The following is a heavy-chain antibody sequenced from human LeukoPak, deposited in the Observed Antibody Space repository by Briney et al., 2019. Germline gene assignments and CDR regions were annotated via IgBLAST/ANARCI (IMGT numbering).Heavy chain of an antibody. J-gene: IGHJ6*02. D-gene: IGHD2-15*01. CDR1: GYTFTGYY. CDR2: INPSGGST. CDR3: ARDRPLVVVVAATPAAYYYGMDV. Sequence: GASVKVSCKASGYTFTGYYMHWVRQAPGQGLEWMGIINPSGGSTSYAQKFQGRVTMTRDTSTSTVYMELSSLRSEDTAVYYCARDRPLVVVVAATPAAYYYGMDVWGQGTTVTVSS. V-gene: IGHV1-46*01.